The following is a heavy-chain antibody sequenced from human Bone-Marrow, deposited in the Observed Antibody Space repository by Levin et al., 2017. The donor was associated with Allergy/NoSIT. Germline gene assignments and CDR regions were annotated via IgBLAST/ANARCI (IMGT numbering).Heavy chain of an antibody. J-gene: IGHJ4*02. CDR1: GFSLTTRGGG. V-gene: IGHV2-5*01. Sequence: SGPTLVKPTQTLTLTCTVSGFSLTTRGGGVGWIRQPPGQALEWLAVIYWPDDKRYSPSLDSRLTITRDTYKNQVVLTMTNMDPVDTATYYCTHAIVLPGGRFYYDYWGQGALVTVSS. CDR3: THAIVLPGGRFYYDY. CDR2: IYWPDDK. D-gene: IGHD2/OR15-2a*01.